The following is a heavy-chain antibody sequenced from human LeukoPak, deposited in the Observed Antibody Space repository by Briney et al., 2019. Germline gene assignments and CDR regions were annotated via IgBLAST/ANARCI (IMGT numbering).Heavy chain of an antibody. J-gene: IGHJ4*02. CDR1: GFTFSDYY. CDR2: ISSSGSTI. Sequence: GGSLRLSCAASGFTFSDYYMSWLRQAPGKGLEWVSYISSSGSTIYYADSVKGRFTISRDNAKNSLYLQMNSLRDEDTAVYYCARDNLYDSSGYYPHFDYWGQGTLVTVSS. D-gene: IGHD3-22*01. V-gene: IGHV3-11*01. CDR3: ARDNLYDSSGYYPHFDY.